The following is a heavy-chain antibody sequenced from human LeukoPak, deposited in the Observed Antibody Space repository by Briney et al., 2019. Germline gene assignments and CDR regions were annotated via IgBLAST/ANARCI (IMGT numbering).Heavy chain of an antibody. CDR1: GGSISSSAYH. J-gene: IGHJ4*02. CDR2: IQYGGST. V-gene: IGHV4-39*01. CDR3: VRLWSTDCSGGSCPHQTNY. D-gene: IGHD2-15*01. Sequence: SETLSLTCTVSGGSISSSAYHWGWIRQPPGKGLEWIGSIQYGGSTYYNPSLKSRIIIFVDTSKNQFSLNLRFVIAADTAVYYCVRLWSTDCSGGSCPHQTNYWGQGTLVTVSS.